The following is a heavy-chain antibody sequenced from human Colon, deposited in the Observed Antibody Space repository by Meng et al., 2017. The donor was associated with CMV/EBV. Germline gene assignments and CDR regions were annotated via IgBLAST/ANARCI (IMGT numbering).Heavy chain of an antibody. V-gene: IGHV1-8*01. CDR3: AIRLGRPYDT. Sequence: SCKASGYTFISYDINWVRQAAGQGLEWMGWMNPDSGDTGSAQKFQGRITMTRNTSTDTAYMELSSLRSDDTAVYYCAIRLGRPYDTWGQGTLVTVSS. J-gene: IGHJ4*02. CDR2: MNPDSGDT. CDR1: GYTFISYD. D-gene: IGHD3-9*01.